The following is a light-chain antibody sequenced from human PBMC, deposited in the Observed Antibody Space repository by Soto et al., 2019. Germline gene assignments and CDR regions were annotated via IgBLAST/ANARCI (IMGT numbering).Light chain of an antibody. Sequence: AIRMTQYPSSLSASTGDRVPITCVASQGISSYLAWYQKKPGKDPKILIYAASTLQSGVPSRLSGSGSGKDFHLTISCLQSEDFATYYCQPYYSYPFAFGQGTRLDIK. CDR2: AAS. CDR3: QPYYSYPFA. CDR1: QGISSY. J-gene: IGKJ5*01. V-gene: IGKV1-8*01.